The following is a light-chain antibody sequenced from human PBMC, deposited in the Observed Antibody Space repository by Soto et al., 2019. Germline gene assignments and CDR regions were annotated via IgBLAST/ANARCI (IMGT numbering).Light chain of an antibody. Sequence: QSALAQPASVSGSPGQSITISCTGTSSDIWAYTLVSWYQQHPGKAPKIIIYDVTQRPSGISNRFSGSKSGNTASLTISGLQAEDEADYYCCSYAGSPFVFGTGTKVTVL. CDR3: CSYAGSPFV. CDR2: DVT. CDR1: SSDIWAYTL. J-gene: IGLJ1*01. V-gene: IGLV2-23*02.